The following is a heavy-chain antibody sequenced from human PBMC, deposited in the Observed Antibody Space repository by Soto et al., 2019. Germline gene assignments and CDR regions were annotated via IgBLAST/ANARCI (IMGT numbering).Heavy chain of an antibody. CDR2: ISGNGANT. V-gene: IGHV3-23*01. CDR1: GFTFINYA. J-gene: IGHJ4*02. CDR3: AKDYGSSRYFFDY. Sequence: EVQLLESGGGFEQRGGSLRLSCAASGFTFINYAMSWVRQAPGEGLEWVSTISGNGANTHYADSVKGRFSISRDNSKNTLYIQMNSLRAEDTAVYYCAKDYGSSRYFFDYWGQGALVTVSS. D-gene: IGHD6-19*01.